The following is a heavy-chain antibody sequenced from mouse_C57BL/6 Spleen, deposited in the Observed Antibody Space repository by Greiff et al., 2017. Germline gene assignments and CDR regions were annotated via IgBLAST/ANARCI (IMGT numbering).Heavy chain of an antibody. CDR3: TTQLGRGDYYYALDY. Sequence: VHVKQSGAELVRPGASVKLSCTASGFNIKDYYMHWVKQRPEQGLEWIGRIDPEDGDTEYAPKFQGKATMTADTSSNTAYLQLSSLTSEDTAVYYCTTQLGRGDYYYALDYWGQGTSVTVSS. J-gene: IGHJ4*01. CDR1: GFNIKDYY. V-gene: IGHV14-1*01. CDR2: IDPEDGDT. D-gene: IGHD4-1*02.